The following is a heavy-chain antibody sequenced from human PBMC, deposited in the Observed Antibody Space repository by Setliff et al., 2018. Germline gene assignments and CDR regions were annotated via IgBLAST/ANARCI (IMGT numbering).Heavy chain of an antibody. D-gene: IGHD1-26*01. V-gene: IGHV4-30-4*01. CDR3: AREVGTSTSSDAFDV. Sequence: PPGKGLEWIAYIYHSGSAYYNPSLKSRVTMSVDTSKNQFSLHLTSVTAADTAVYYCAREVGTSTSSDAFDVWGQGMMVTVSS. J-gene: IGHJ3*01. CDR2: IYHSGSA.